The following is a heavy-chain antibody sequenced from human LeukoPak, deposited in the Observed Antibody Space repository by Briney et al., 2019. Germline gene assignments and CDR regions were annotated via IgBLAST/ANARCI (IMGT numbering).Heavy chain of an antibody. CDR1: GYTFTSYY. Sequence: ASVKVSCKASGYTFTSYYMHWVRQAPGQGLEWMGIINPSGGSTSYAQKFQGRVTMTRDMSTSTVYMELSSLRSEDTAVYYCARGEFPYYSGGSGYHSWWGQGTLVTVSS. J-gene: IGHJ4*02. D-gene: IGHD3-22*01. CDR3: ARGEFPYYSGGSGYHSW. CDR2: INPSGGST. V-gene: IGHV1-46*01.